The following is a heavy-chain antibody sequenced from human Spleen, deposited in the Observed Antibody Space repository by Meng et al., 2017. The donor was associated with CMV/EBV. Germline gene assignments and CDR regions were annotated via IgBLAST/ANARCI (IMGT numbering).Heavy chain of an antibody. CDR2: INPNSAGT. D-gene: IGHD2-15*01. Sequence: ASVKVSCKASGYTFTSYDINWVRQAPGQGLEWMGWINPNSAGTNYAQKFQGRVTMTRDTSINTAYMELNSLRFDDTAVYYCARGGRGSGSYLGYWGQGTLVTVSS. CDR3: ARGGRGSGSYLGY. CDR1: GYTFTSYD. V-gene: IGHV1-2*02. J-gene: IGHJ4*02.